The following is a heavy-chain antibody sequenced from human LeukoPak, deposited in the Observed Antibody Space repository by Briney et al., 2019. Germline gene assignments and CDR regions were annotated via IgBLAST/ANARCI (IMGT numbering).Heavy chain of an antibody. D-gene: IGHD3-10*01. CDR3: ARDRYYGSGSYDY. J-gene: IGHJ4*02. Sequence: GGSLRLSCAAYVFTFNRYQMNWVRQAPGKGPEWVSYISSSGSTIYYADSVKGRFAISRDNAKNSLYLQVNSLRAEDTGVYYCARDRYYGSGSYDYWGQGTLVTVSS. CDR2: ISSSGSTI. V-gene: IGHV3-48*03. CDR1: VFTFNRYQ.